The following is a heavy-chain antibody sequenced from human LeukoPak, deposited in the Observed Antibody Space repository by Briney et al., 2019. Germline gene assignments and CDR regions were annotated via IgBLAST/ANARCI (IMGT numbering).Heavy chain of an antibody. CDR3: AKVMPPGRIRFYSYYMDV. CDR1: GFSFSGYR. J-gene: IGHJ6*03. CDR2: IRYDGSNE. D-gene: IGHD2-15*01. Sequence: GSLSLSCAASGFSFSGYRMHWVRQAPGKGLEWVAFIRYDGSNEYYADSVKGRFTISRDKSKNTLSLQMNGLRVEDTAVYYCAKVMPPGRIRFYSYYMDVWGKGTTVTVSS. V-gene: IGHV3-30*02.